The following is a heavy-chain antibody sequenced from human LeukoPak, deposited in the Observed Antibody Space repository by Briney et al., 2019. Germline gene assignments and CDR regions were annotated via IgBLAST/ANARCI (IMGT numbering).Heavy chain of an antibody. D-gene: IGHD3-10*01. CDR3: AKDKSTMVRGVYDY. V-gene: IGHV3-23*01. J-gene: IGHJ4*02. Sequence: GGPLRLSCAASGFTFSNYAMSWVRQAPGKGLEWVSGISNSDGSTYYADSVKGRFTISRDNSKNTLYLQMNSLRAEDTAVYYCAKDKSTMVRGVYDYWGQGTLVTVSS. CDR2: ISNSDGST. CDR1: GFTFSNYA.